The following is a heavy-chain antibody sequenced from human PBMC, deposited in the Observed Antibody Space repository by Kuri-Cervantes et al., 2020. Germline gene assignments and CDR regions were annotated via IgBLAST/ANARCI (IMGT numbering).Heavy chain of an antibody. CDR2: IYHSGST. CDR1: GGSISSGGYS. V-gene: IGHV4-30-2*05. Sequence: SETLSLTCAVSGGSISSGGYSWSWIRQPPGKGLEWIGYIYHSGSTYYNPSLKSRVTISLDTSKNQFSLKLSSVTAADTAVYYCARRTWGNYYFDYWGQGTLVTVSS. D-gene: IGHD3-16*01. CDR3: ARRTWGNYYFDY. J-gene: IGHJ4*02.